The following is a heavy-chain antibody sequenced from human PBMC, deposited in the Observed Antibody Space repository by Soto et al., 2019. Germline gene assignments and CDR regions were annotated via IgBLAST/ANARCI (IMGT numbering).Heavy chain of an antibody. CDR1: GYTFTTHY. CDR3: AIPAGLTAVADAPPRDCFDP. J-gene: IGHJ5*02. V-gene: IGHV1-8*02. Sequence: GASVKVSCKASGYTFTTHYMHWVRQAPGQGLEWMGWMNPSSGNTKYAQKFQGRVTMTRNTSISTAYMELSSLRSEDTAVYYCAIPAGLTAVADAPPRDCFDPWGQGTLVTVSS. CDR2: MNPSSGNT. D-gene: IGHD6-19*01.